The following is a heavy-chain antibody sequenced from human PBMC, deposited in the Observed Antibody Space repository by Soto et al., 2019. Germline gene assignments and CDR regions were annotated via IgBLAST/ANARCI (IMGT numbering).Heavy chain of an antibody. CDR2: IAHAGNT. CDR1: GGSLSGSS. V-gene: IGHV4-34*01. CDR3: ARVAWFGKLGNWFDP. Sequence: PSDTLSLTYAVYGGSLSGSSWSLIRQPQGKGLEWIGEIAHAGNTDYNPSVRSRVTISVDTSKNQFSLNLSSVTAADTAVYFCARVAWFGKLGNWFDPWGQGTLVTVS. D-gene: IGHD3-10*01. J-gene: IGHJ5*02.